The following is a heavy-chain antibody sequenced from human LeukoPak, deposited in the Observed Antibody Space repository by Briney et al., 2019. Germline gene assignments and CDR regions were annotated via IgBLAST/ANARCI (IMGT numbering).Heavy chain of an antibody. CDR3: ARGRRAAAVRSNYWYFDL. J-gene: IGHJ2*01. Sequence: SETLSLTRAVYGGSFSGYYWSWIRQPPGKGLEWIGEINHSGSTNYNPSLKSRVSISVDTSKNQFSLKLSSVTAADTAVYYCARGRRAAAVRSNYWYFDLWGRGTLVTVSS. CDR2: INHSGST. D-gene: IGHD6-13*01. CDR1: GGSFSGYY. V-gene: IGHV4-34*01.